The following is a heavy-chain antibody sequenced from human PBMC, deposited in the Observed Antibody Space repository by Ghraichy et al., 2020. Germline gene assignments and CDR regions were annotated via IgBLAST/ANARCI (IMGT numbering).Heavy chain of an antibody. J-gene: IGHJ6*02. Sequence: GSLRLSCAASGFTFSSYSMNWVRQAPGKGLEWVSSISSSSSYIYYADSVKGRFTISRDNAKNSLYLQMNSLRAEDTAVYYCARDIYDSSGYYYISNPYYYYYGMDVWGQGTTVTVSS. CDR2: ISSSSSYI. CDR1: GFTFSSYS. V-gene: IGHV3-21*01. CDR3: ARDIYDSSGYYYISNPYYYYYGMDV. D-gene: IGHD3-22*01.